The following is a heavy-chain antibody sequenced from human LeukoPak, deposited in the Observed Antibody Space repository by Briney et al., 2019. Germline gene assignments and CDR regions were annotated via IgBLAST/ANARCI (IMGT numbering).Heavy chain of an antibody. J-gene: IGHJ6*03. D-gene: IGHD3-16*01. CDR1: GSSVSNNY. V-gene: IGHV3-7*01. Sequence: GGSLRLSCAVSGSSVSNNYMSWVRQAPGKGLEWVANIKQDGSEKYYVDSVKGRFTISRDNAKNSLYLQMNSLRAEDTAVYYCAREGRYRGEYYYYYMDVWGKGTTVTVSS. CDR3: AREGRYRGEYYYYYMDV. CDR2: IKQDGSEK.